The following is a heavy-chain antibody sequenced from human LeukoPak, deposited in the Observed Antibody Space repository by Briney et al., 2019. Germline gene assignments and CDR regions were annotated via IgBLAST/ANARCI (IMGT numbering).Heavy chain of an antibody. CDR3: ATPPFSVGLDF. V-gene: IGHV3-7*01. D-gene: IGHD2/OR15-2a*01. J-gene: IGHJ4*02. CDR1: GITFRNYW. Sequence: GGSLRLSCAASGITFRNYWMSWVRQAPGKGLEWVANIKQDGSEKYYMDSVKGRFTISRDNAKNSLYLQMNSLRAEDTAVYYCATPPFSVGLDFWGQGTPVTVSS. CDR2: IKQDGSEK.